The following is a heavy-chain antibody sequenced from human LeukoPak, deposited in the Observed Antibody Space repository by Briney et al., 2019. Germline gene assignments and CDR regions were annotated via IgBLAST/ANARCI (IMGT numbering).Heavy chain of an antibody. V-gene: IGHV4-59*01. CDR1: GGSISSYY. Sequence: SETLSPTCTVSGGSISSYYWSWIRQPPGKGLEWIGYIYYSGSTNYNPSLKSRVTISVDTSKNQFSLKLSSVTAADTAVYYCARGVVRGVIIPYYYFDYWGQGTLVTVSS. D-gene: IGHD3-10*01. J-gene: IGHJ4*02. CDR3: ARGVVRGVIIPYYYFDY. CDR2: IYYSGST.